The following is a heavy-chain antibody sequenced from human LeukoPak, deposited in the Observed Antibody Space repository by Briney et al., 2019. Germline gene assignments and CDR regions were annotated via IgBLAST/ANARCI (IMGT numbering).Heavy chain of an antibody. Sequence: GGSLRLSXAASGFTFSSYAMSWVRRAPGKGLEWVSAISGSGGSTYYADSVKGRFTISRDNSKNTLYLQMNSLRAEDTAVYYCAKTPTRITGTTLVAPWGQGTLVTVSS. V-gene: IGHV3-23*01. D-gene: IGHD1-7*01. CDR3: AKTPTRITGTTLVAP. J-gene: IGHJ5*02. CDR1: GFTFSSYA. CDR2: ISGSGGST.